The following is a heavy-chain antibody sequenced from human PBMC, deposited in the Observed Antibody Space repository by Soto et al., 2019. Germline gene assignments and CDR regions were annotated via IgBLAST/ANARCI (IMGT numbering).Heavy chain of an antibody. CDR3: ARREYSSSISPSGFDY. V-gene: IGHV1-69*02. D-gene: IGHD6-6*01. CDR1: GGTFSSYT. Sequence: SVKVSCKASGGTFSSYTISWVRQAPGQGLEWMGRIIPILGIANYAQKFQGRVTITADKSTSTAYMELSSLRSEDTAVYYCARREYSSSISPSGFDYWGQGTLVTVSS. J-gene: IGHJ4*02. CDR2: IIPILGIA.